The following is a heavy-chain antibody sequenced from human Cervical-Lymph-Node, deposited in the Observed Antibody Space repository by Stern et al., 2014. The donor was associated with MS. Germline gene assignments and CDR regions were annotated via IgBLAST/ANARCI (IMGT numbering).Heavy chain of an antibody. CDR1: GFTFSSYS. V-gene: IGHV3-21*01. J-gene: IGHJ2*01. CDR3: AREFPPYYYDSSGYQTNWYFDL. CDR2: ISSSSSYI. Sequence: EVQLVEYGGGLVKPGGSLRLSCAASGFTFSSYSMNWVRQAPGKGLEWVSSISSSSSYIYYADSVKGRFTISRDNAKNSLYLQMNSLRAEDTAVYYCAREFPPYYYDSSGYQTNWYFDLWGRGTLVTVSS. D-gene: IGHD3-22*01.